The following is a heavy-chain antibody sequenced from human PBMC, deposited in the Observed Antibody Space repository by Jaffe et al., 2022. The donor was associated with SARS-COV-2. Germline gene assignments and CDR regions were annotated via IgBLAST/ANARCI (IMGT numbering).Heavy chain of an antibody. J-gene: IGHJ6*02. V-gene: IGHV3-30-3*01. CDR3: ARDSRLIAARRTQYYYYGMDV. D-gene: IGHD6-6*01. Sequence: QVHLVESGGGVVQPGRSLRLSCAASGFTFNSYAMYWVRQAPGKGLEWVAVISYDGSNKYYADSVKGRFTISRDNSKNTLYLQMNSLRAEDTAVYYCARDSRLIAARRTQYYYYGMDVWGQGTTVTVSS. CDR1: GFTFNSYA. CDR2: ISYDGSNK.